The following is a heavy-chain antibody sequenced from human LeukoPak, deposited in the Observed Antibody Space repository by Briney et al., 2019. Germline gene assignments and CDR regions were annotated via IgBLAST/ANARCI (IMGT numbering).Heavy chain of an antibody. CDR1: GFTVSSYA. J-gene: IGHJ6*02. CDR3: AKDIRYYYGSGSYYYYGMDV. CDR2: ISGSGGST. V-gene: IGHV3-23*01. Sequence: GGSLRLSCAASGFTVSSYAMSWVRQAPGKGLEWASAISGSGGSTYYADSVKGRFTISRDNSKNTLYLQMNSLRAEDTAVYYCAKDIRYYYGSGSYYYYGMDVWGQGATVTVSS. D-gene: IGHD3-10*01.